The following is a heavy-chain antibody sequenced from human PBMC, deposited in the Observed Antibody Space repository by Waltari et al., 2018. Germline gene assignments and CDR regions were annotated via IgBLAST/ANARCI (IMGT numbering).Heavy chain of an antibody. CDR3: ARHPTGVDTGFADY. V-gene: IGHV3-21*01. J-gene: IGHJ4*02. CDR2: ISSSSSYK. CDR1: GFTFTSYS. Sequence: EVQLVESGGGLVKPGGSLRLSCAASGFTFTSYSMNWVRQAPGKGLEWVASISSSSSYKDYADSVKGRFTISRDNAKNSLYLQMNSLRAEDTAVYYCARHPTGVDTGFADYWGQGTLVTVSS. D-gene: IGHD5-18*01.